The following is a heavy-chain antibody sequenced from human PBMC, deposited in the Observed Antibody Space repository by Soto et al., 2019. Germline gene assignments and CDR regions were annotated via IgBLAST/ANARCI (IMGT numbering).Heavy chain of an antibody. D-gene: IGHD6-19*01. Sequence: SETLSLTCTVSGGSISSSSYYWGWIRQPPGKGLEWIGSIYYSGSTYYNPSLKSRVTISVDTSKNQFSLKLSSVTAADTAVYYCARSLGESSGWYKPYYFDYWGQGTLVTVSS. J-gene: IGHJ4*02. V-gene: IGHV4-39*01. CDR2: IYYSGST. CDR3: ARSLGESSGWYKPYYFDY. CDR1: GGSISSSSYY.